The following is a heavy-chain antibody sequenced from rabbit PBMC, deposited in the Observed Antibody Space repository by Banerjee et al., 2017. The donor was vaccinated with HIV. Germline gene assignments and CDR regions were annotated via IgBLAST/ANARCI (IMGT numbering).Heavy chain of an antibody. Sequence: QSLEESGGDLVKPGASLTLTCTASGFSFSSYYMSWVRQAPGKGLEWIGIIYGGSGSTDYASWVNGRFTISSDNAQNTLYLQLNSLTAADTATYFCVRDHSYDDYGDYLAFDLWGPGTLVTVS. J-gene: IGHJ4*01. CDR3: VRDHSYDDYGDYLAFDL. CDR1: GFSFSSYY. D-gene: IGHD2-1*01. V-gene: IGHV1S7*01. CDR2: IYGGSGST.